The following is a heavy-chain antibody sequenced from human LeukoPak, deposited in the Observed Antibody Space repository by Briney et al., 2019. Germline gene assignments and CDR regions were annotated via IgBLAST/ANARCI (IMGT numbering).Heavy chain of an antibody. CDR3: ARETGKRGMDV. J-gene: IGHJ6*02. Sequence: GGSLRLSCAASGFTFSSYWMHWVRQAPGKGLVWVSRINSDGSSTSYADSVKGRFTISRDNAKDTLYLQMNSLRAEDTAVYYCARETGKRGMDVWGQGTTVTVSS. CDR2: INSDGSST. D-gene: IGHD1-1*01. V-gene: IGHV3-74*01. CDR1: GFTFSSYW.